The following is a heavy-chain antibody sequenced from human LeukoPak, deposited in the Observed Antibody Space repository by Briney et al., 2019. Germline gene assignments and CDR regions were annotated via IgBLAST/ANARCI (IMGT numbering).Heavy chain of an antibody. J-gene: IGHJ5*02. D-gene: IGHD2-8*01. V-gene: IGHV1-69*04. CDR2: IIPILGIA. Sequence: SVKVSCKASGGTFSSYAISWVRQAPGQGLEWMGRIIPILGIANYAQKFQGRVTITADKSTSTAYMELSSLRSEDTAVYYCARDPNIALMVPALPHPNNWFDPWGQGTLVTVSS. CDR1: GGTFSSYA. CDR3: ARDPNIALMVPALPHPNNWFDP.